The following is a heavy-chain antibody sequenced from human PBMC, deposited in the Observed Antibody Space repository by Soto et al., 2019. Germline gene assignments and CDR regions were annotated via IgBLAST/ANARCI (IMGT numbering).Heavy chain of an antibody. CDR2: ISYDGNNK. Sequence: GVSLRHYFASSGFSFSTYGIHWFRLSPGEGLEWVAVISYDGNNKYYADSVKGRFTISRDNSKNTLYLQMNSLRAEDTAVYYCARDLDSGYSYSPPSGYWGQGNLVTGSS. CDR3: ARDLDSGYSYSPPSGY. D-gene: IGHD5-18*01. J-gene: IGHJ4*02. V-gene: IGHV3-30*03. CDR1: GFSFSTYG.